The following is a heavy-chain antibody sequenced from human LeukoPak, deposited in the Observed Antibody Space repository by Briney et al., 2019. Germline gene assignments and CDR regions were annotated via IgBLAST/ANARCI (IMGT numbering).Heavy chain of an antibody. Sequence: PGGSLRLSCAAAGFTFPRHAMSWVRQAPGKGLEWVASSAGSGGSTHYADSVKGRFTISRDNSQNTVYLHMNSLRADDTAVYYCAQEHFDTSDYYSRFDNWGQGILVTVSS. D-gene: IGHD3-22*01. CDR3: AQEHFDTSDYYSRFDN. J-gene: IGHJ4*02. CDR1: GFTFPRHA. V-gene: IGHV3-23*01. CDR2: SAGSGGST.